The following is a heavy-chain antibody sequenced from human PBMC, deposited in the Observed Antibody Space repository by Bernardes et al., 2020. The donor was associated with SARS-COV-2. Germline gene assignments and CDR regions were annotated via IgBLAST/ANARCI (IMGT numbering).Heavy chain of an antibody. CDR1: GYTFTGYY. CDR2: INPNSGGT. Sequence: VSEKVSCKASGYTFTGYYMHWVRQDPGQGLEWMGWINPNSGGTNYAQKFQGWVTMTRDTSISTAYMELSRLRSDDTAVYYCAREPKRAAAGTVGFDYWGQGTLVTVSS. CDR3: AREPKRAAAGTVGFDY. V-gene: IGHV1-2*04. J-gene: IGHJ4*02. D-gene: IGHD6-13*01.